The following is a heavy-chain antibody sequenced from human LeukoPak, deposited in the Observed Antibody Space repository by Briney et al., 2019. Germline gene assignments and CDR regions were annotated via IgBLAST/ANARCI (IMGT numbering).Heavy chain of an antibody. V-gene: IGHV3-30*04. CDR1: GFTFSRYA. Sequence: GGSLRLSCAASGFTFSRYAMHWVRQAPGKGLEWVAAISYDGSHKFYADSVKGRFTISRDNAKNSLYLQMNSLRAEDTAVYYCARDFFYYDSSGYHDAFDIWGQGTMVTVSS. D-gene: IGHD3-22*01. CDR2: ISYDGSHK. CDR3: ARDFFYYDSSGYHDAFDI. J-gene: IGHJ3*02.